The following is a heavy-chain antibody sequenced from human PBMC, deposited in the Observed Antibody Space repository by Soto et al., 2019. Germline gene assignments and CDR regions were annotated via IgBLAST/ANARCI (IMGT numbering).Heavy chain of an antibody. V-gene: IGHV3-23*01. D-gene: IGHD3-22*01. CDR3: AKGGYYYDSSGYYYDIGAFDI. CDR1: GFTFSSYA. Sequence: GSLRLSCAASGFTFSSYAMSWVRQAPGKGLEWVSAISGSGGSTYYADSVKGRFTISRDNSKNTLYLQMNSLRAEDTAVYYCAKGGYYYDSSGYYYDIGAFDIWGQGTMVTVSS. CDR2: ISGSGGST. J-gene: IGHJ3*02.